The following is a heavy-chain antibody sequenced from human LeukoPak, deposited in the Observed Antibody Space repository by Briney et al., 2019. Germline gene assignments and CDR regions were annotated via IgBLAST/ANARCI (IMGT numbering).Heavy chain of an antibody. D-gene: IGHD2-15*01. CDR1: GGSFSGYY. CDR2: INHSGST. J-gene: IGHJ4*02. Sequence: SETLSPTCAVYGGSFSGYYWSWIRQPPGKGLEWIGEINHSGSTNYNPSLKSRVTISVDTPKNQFSLKLSSVTAADTAVYYCARGYCSGGSCYHDYFDYWGQGTLVTVSS. CDR3: ARGYCSGGSCYHDYFDY. V-gene: IGHV4-34*01.